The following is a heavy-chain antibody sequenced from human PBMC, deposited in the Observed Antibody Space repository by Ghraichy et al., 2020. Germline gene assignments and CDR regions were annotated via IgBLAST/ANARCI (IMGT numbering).Heavy chain of an antibody. J-gene: IGHJ4*02. CDR2: ISPYNGNT. V-gene: IGHV1-18*01. Sequence: SVKVSCKASNYTFTSYDISWMRQAPGQRLEWLAWISPYNGNTNYAQHLQGRVTVTADTSTSTAYMELSTLRSDDTALYYCARGATDYDFWGQGTLVTVSS. CDR1: NYTFTSYD. D-gene: IGHD4-11*01. CDR3: ARGATDYDF.